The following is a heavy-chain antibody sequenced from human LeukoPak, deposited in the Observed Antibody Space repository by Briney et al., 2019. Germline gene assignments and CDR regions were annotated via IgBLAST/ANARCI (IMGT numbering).Heavy chain of an antibody. CDR3: AGFFYDNSGDAFDI. CDR2: LIPIYGSA. CDR1: GGGFTFTSHA. V-gene: IGHV1-69*13. D-gene: IGHD3-22*01. J-gene: IGHJ3*02. Sequence: ASVKVSCKASGGGFTFTSHAISWVRQAPGQGLEWMGGLIPIYGSANYAQKFQGRVTITSDDSTRTVYMELSSLRPEDSAVYYCAGFFYDNSGDAFDIWGQGTMVTVSS.